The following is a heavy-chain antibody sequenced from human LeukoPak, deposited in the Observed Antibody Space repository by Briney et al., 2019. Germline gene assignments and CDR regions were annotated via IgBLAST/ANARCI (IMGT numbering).Heavy chain of an antibody. J-gene: IGHJ5*02. CDR1: GFTFSSYG. V-gene: IGHV3-23*01. CDR3: AKVRSYSSSPNWFDP. CDR2: ISGSGGST. Sequence: SGGSLRLSCAASGFTFSSYGMSWVRQAPGKGLEWVSAISGSGGSTYYADSVKGRFTISRDNSKNTLYLQMNSLRAEDTAVYYCAKVRSYSSSPNWFDPWGQGTLVTVSS. D-gene: IGHD6-13*01.